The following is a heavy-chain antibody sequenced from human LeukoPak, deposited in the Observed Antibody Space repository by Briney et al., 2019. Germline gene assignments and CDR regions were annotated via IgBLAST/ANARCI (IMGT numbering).Heavy chain of an antibody. J-gene: IGHJ3*02. CDR3: ARGRPTRGNTFDI. D-gene: IGHD2/OR15-2a*01. V-gene: IGHV4-59*01. CDR1: GGSISSYY. CDR2: IYYSGST. Sequence: SETLSLTCTVSGGSISSYYWSWIRQPPGKGLEWIGYIYYSGSTNYNPSLKSRVTISVDTSKIQFSLKLSSVTAADTAVYYCARGRPTRGNTFDIWGQGTMVTVSS.